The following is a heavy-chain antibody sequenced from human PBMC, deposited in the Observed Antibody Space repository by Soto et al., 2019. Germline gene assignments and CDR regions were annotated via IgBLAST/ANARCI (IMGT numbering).Heavy chain of an antibody. J-gene: IGHJ5*02. CDR2: IKTKSEGGTA. V-gene: IGHV3-15*07. CDR3: TTVLTIFGVVIP. D-gene: IGHD3-3*01. CDR1: RFNFSTAW. Sequence: PGGSLRLSCVASRFNFSTAWLNWIRQAPGKGLEWVGRIKTKSEGGTADYTAPVKGRFTISRDDSKNTLHLQMNSLKTEDTAVYYCTTVLTIFGVVIPWGQGTMVTVSS.